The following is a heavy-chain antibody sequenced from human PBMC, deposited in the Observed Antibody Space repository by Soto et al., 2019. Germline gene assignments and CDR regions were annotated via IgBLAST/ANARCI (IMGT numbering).Heavy chain of an antibody. CDR3: ARDLGWAFDS. V-gene: IGHV3-48*02. J-gene: IGHJ4*02. D-gene: IGHD6-19*01. CDR1: GFTFSTFS. Sequence: EVQLVESGGGSVQPGGSLRLSCAASGFTFSTFSMNWVRQAPGRGLEWISYISGGGRPISYADSGKGRFTISRDNAKNSVDRKMDSLTDEDTGGYYCARDLGWAFDSWGQGTVVTVSS. CDR2: ISGGGRPI.